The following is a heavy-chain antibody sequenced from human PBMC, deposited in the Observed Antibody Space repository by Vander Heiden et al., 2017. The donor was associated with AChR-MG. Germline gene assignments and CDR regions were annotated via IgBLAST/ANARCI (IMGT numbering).Heavy chain of an antibody. CDR2: IYPGNSDT. J-gene: IGHJ6*02. CDR3: ARGSSSHQYYYGMDV. D-gene: IGHD6-6*01. Sequence: EVQLVQSGAEVKKPGASLKISCKGSGYSYTGYWIDWWRRIPGEALEGIGRIYPGNSDTRYSPSFQGQVTISADKSISTAYLQWSSLKASDTAMYYCARGSSSHQYYYGMDVWGQGTTVTVSS. CDR1: GYSYTGYW. V-gene: IGHV5-51*01.